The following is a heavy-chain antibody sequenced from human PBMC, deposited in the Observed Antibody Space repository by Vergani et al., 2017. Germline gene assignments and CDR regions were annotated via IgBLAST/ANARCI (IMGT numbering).Heavy chain of an antibody. V-gene: IGHV5-51*01. CDR3: ARRDGYTDY. CDR2: IYPGDSDT. J-gene: IGHJ4*02. D-gene: IGHD5-24*01. CDR1: GYTFTGYY. Sequence: VQLVQSGAEVKKPGASVKVSCKASGYTFTGYYMHWVRQMPGKGLEWMGIIYPGDSDTRYSPSFQGQVTISADKSISTAYLQWSSLKASDTAMYYCARRDGYTDYWGQGTLVTVSS.